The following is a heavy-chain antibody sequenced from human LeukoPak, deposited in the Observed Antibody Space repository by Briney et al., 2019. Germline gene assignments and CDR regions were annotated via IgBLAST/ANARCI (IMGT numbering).Heavy chain of an antibody. J-gene: IGHJ6*03. Sequence: GGSLRLSCAASGFTVSSNYMSWVRQAPGKGLEWVSVIYSGGSTYYADSVKGRFTISRDNSKNTLYLQMNSLRAEDTAVYYCAREMATTRWGYYYYYMDVWGKGTTVTISS. CDR2: IYSGGST. D-gene: IGHD5-24*01. CDR3: AREMATTRWGYYYYYMDV. CDR1: GFTVSSNY. V-gene: IGHV3-66*01.